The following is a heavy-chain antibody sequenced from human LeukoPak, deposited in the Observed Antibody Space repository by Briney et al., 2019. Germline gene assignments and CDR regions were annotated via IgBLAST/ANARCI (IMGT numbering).Heavy chain of an antibody. V-gene: IGHV3-66*01. CDR2: IYRAGGT. CDR1: GITVSSDY. CDR3: ARMGLWFGELLGRRDF. D-gene: IGHD3-10*01. J-gene: IGHJ4*02. Sequence: PGGSLRLSCAASGITVSSDYMSWVRQAPGKGLEWVSIYRAGGTHYANFVKGRFTISRDNSKNTVDLQMNSLTTEDTAVYYCARMGLWFGELLGRRDFWGQGTLVTVSS.